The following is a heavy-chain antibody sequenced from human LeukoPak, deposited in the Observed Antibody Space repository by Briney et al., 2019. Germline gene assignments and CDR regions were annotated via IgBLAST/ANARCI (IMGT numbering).Heavy chain of an antibody. CDR1: GFTFSNAW. CDR3: TTTCGWYSLPYL. J-gene: IGHJ4*02. Sequence: PGESLRLSCAASGFTFSNAWMSWVRQAPGKGLEWVGRIKSKTDGGTTDYAAPVKGRFTISRDDSKNTLYLQMNSLKTEDTAVYYCTTTCGWYSLPYLWGQGTLVTVSS. D-gene: IGHD6-19*01. CDR2: IKSKTDGGTT. V-gene: IGHV3-15*01.